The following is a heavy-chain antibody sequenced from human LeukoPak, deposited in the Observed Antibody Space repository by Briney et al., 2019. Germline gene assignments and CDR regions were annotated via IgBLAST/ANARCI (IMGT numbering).Heavy chain of an antibody. CDR1: GFTFSSYA. CDR2: ISGSGGST. Sequence: PGGSLRLSCAASGFTFSSYAMSWVRQAPGKGLEWVSSISGSGGSTYYADSVKGRFTISRDNSKNTLYLQMNSLRAEDTAVYYCAKLGRDGSYFPNWGQGTLVTVSS. V-gene: IGHV3-23*01. D-gene: IGHD1-26*01. J-gene: IGHJ4*02. CDR3: AKLGRDGSYFPN.